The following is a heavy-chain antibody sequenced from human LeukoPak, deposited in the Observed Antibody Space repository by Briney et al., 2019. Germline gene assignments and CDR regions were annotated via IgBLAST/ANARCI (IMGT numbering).Heavy chain of an antibody. Sequence: GGSLRLSCAASGFAVSSNYMTWVRQAPGKGLEWVSVVYSGGSTEYADSVKGRFTVSRDNSKNTLYLQMNSLRAEDTAVYYCARTSSAVNTKGLDSWGQGTLVTVSS. CDR1: GFAVSSNY. CDR3: ARTSSAVNTKGLDS. CDR2: VYSGGST. J-gene: IGHJ4*02. D-gene: IGHD6-13*01. V-gene: IGHV3-53*01.